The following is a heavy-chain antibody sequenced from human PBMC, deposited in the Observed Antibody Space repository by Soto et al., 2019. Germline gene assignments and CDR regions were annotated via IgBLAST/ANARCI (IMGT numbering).Heavy chain of an antibody. CDR2: ISWNSISI. CDR3: AKVPYGSGTYPFDY. V-gene: IGHV3-9*01. Sequence: TGGSLRLSCAASGFTFDDYAMHWVRQAPGKGLEWVSGISWNSISIDYADSVKGRLTISRDNAKNSLYLQMNSLRAEDTALYYCAKVPYGSGTYPFDYWGQGTLVTVSS. CDR1: GFTFDDYA. J-gene: IGHJ4*02. D-gene: IGHD3-10*01.